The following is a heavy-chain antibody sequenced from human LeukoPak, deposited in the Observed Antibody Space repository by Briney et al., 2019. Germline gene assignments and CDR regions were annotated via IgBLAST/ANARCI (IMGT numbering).Heavy chain of an antibody. CDR1: GGSISRSSYY. V-gene: IGHV4-39*07. D-gene: IGHD3-3*01. CDR3: ARGHRIQGRATIFGVVSNYYFDY. J-gene: IGHJ4*02. Sequence: SETLSLTCTVSGGSISRSSYYWGWIRQPPGKGLEWIGSIYYSGSTYYNPSLKSRVTISVDTSKNQFSLKLSSVTAADTAVYYCARGHRIQGRATIFGVVSNYYFDYWGQGTLVTVSS. CDR2: IYYSGST.